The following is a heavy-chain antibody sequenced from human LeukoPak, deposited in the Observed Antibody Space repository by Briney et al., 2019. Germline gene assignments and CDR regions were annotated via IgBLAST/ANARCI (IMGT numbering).Heavy chain of an antibody. V-gene: IGHV1-69*05. CDR2: IIPIFGTA. D-gene: IGHD3-9*01. J-gene: IGHJ5*02. Sequence: ASVKVSCKASGGTFSSYAISWVRQAPGQGLEWMGRIIPIFGTANYAQKFQGRVTITTDESTSTVYMELSSLRSEDTAVYYCARAPPYYDILTDNWFDPWGQGTLVTVSS. CDR1: GGTFSSYA. CDR3: ARAPPYYDILTDNWFDP.